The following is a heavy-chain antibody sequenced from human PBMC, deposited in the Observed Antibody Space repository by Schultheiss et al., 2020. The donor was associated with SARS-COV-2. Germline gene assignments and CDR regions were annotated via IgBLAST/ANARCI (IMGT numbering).Heavy chain of an antibody. CDR2: INPNSGGT. J-gene: IGHJ3*02. Sequence: ASVKVSCKASGYTFTSYGISWVRQAPGQGLEWMGWINPNSGGTNYAQKFQGRVTMTRDTSISTAYMELSSLRSEDTAVYYCARDPLLRFLEWTIRGEAFDIWGQGTMVTVSS. D-gene: IGHD3-3*01. CDR3: ARDPLLRFLEWTIRGEAFDI. CDR1: GYTFTSYG. V-gene: IGHV1-2*02.